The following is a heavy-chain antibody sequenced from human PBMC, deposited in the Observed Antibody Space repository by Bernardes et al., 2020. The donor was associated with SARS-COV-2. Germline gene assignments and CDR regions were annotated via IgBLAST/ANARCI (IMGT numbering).Heavy chain of an antibody. V-gene: IGHV4-39*01. CDR2: IYYSGST. CDR1: GGSISSSSYY. Sequence: SETLSLTCTVSGGSISSSSYYWGWIRQPTGKGLEWIGNIYYSGSTYYNPSLKSRVTISVDTSKNQFSLKLSSVTAADTAVYYCARQNLGGVTIFGVVTTDRYFDYWGQGTLVTVSS. CDR3: ARQNLGGVTIFGVVTTDRYFDY. D-gene: IGHD3-3*01. J-gene: IGHJ4*02.